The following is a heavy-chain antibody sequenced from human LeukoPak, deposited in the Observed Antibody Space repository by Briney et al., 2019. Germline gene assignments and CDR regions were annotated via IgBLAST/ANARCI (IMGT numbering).Heavy chain of an antibody. CDR1: GGSISSYY. CDR2: IYYSGST. D-gene: IGHD2-15*01. J-gene: IGHJ5*02. Sequence: SETLSLTCTVSGGSISSYYWSWIRQPPGKGLEWIGYIYYSGSTNYNPSLKSRVTISVDTSKSQFSLKLSSVTAADTAVYYCARAPLYSTSWFDPWGQGTLVTVSS. V-gene: IGHV4-59*01. CDR3: ARAPLYSTSWFDP.